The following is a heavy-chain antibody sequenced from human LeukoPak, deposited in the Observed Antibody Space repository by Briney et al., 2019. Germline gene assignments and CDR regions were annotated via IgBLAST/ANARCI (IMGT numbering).Heavy chain of an antibody. V-gene: IGHV1-69*04. J-gene: IGHJ5*02. CDR2: IIPILGIA. Sequence: SVKVSCKASGGTFSSYAISWVRQAPGQGLEWMGRIIPILGIANYAQKFQGRVTITADKSTSTAYMELSSLRSEDTAVYYCARDQRSSWYTHLTNPTSYNWFDPWGQGTLVTVSS. CDR1: GGTFSSYA. D-gene: IGHD6-13*01. CDR3: ARDQRSSWYTHLTNPTSYNWFDP.